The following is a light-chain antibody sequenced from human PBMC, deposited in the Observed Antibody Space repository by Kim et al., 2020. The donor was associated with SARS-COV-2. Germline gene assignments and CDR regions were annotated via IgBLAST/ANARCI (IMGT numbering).Light chain of an antibody. Sequence: QSVLTQPASVSGSPGQSITISCTGTSSDVGGYNYVFWYQQHPGKAPKLMIYDVSKRPSGVSNRFSGSKSGNTASLTISGLQAEDEADYYCSSYTSSSTLGVFGGGTQLTVL. V-gene: IGLV2-14*01. CDR1: SSDVGGYNY. CDR2: DVS. J-gene: IGLJ3*02. CDR3: SSYTSSSTLGV.